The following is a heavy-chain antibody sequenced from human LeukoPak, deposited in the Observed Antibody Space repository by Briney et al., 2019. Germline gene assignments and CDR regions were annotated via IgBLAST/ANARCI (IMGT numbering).Heavy chain of an antibody. CDR3: AREQQWLVRPFDY. V-gene: IGHV4-34*01. CDR2: INHSGST. CDR1: GGSFSGYY. D-gene: IGHD6-19*01. Sequence: SETLSLTCAVYGGSFSGYYWSWIRQPPGKGLEWIGEINHSGSTNYNPSLKSRVTISVDTSKNQFSLELSSVTAADTAVYYCAREQQWLVRPFDYWGQGTLVTVSS. J-gene: IGHJ4*02.